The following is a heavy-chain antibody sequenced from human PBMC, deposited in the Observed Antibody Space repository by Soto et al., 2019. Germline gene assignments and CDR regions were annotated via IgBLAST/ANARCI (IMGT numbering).Heavy chain of an antibody. CDR2: ISAYNGNT. V-gene: IGHV1-18*04. D-gene: IGHD3-16*01. CDR3: ARDARDDYVWGSYRFGMDV. CDR1: GYTFTSYG. Sequence: QVQLVQSGAEVKKPGASVKVSCKASGYTFTSYGISWVRQAPGQGLEWMGWISAYNGNTNYAQKLQGRVTMTTDTLTSTAYMELRSLRSDDTAVYYCARDARDDYVWGSYRFGMDVWGQGTTVTVSS. J-gene: IGHJ6*02.